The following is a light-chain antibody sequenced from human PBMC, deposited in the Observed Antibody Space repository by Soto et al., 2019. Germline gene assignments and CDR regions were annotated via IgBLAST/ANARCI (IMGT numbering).Light chain of an antibody. J-gene: IGLJ2*01. CDR2: GNN. CDR1: ISNIGAGYD. V-gene: IGLV1-40*01. Sequence: QSVLTQSPSVSGAPGQRVTISCTGRISNIGAGYDVHWYQQLPGTAPKLLIYGNNNRPSGVPDRFSGSTSGTSASLVITGLQAEDGADYYCQSYDTSLSGSRVFGGGTKLTVL. CDR3: QSYDTSLSGSRV.